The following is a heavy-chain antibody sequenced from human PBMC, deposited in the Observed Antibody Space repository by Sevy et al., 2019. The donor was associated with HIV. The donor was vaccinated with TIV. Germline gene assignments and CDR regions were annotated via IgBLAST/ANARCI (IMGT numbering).Heavy chain of an antibody. CDR1: GDTLTNNY. Sequence: ASVKVSCKAPGDTLTNNYMHWVRQAPGQGLEWMGIIDSSGGNTSYAQKFQGRVTMTRDTSTSTLYMDLSSLRSEDTAVYYCVRADPAQHFDSWGQGTLVTVSS. CDR2: IDSSGGNT. J-gene: IGHJ4*02. V-gene: IGHV1-46*01. CDR3: VRADPAQHFDS.